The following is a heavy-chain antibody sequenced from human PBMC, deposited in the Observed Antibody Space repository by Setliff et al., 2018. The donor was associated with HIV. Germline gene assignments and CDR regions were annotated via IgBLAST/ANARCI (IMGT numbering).Heavy chain of an antibody. Sequence: SGPTLVNPTQTLTLTCTFSGFSLKTSGMCVSWIRDWDDDKYYSTSLKSRLTITKDISKNQVVLTMTNMDPVDTATYFCAYRLREGSGTYYNVNWFGPWGQGILVTVSS. J-gene: IGHJ5*02. CDR1: GFSLKTSGMC. D-gene: IGHD3-10*01. CDR3: AYRLREGSGTYYNVNWFGP. CDR2: DWDDDK. V-gene: IGHV2-70*12.